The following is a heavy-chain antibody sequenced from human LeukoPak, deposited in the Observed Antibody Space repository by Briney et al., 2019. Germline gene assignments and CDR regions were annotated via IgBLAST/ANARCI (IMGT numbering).Heavy chain of an antibody. CDR3: ARALGGYYYDY. CDR1: GGSISSYY. V-gene: IGHV4-59*01. J-gene: IGHJ4*02. Sequence: SETLPLTCTVSGGSISSYYWSWIRQPPGKGLEWIGYIYYSGSTNYNPSLKSRVTISVDTSKNQFSLKLSSVTAADTAVYYCARALGGYYYDYWGQGTLVTVSS. D-gene: IGHD3-22*01. CDR2: IYYSGST.